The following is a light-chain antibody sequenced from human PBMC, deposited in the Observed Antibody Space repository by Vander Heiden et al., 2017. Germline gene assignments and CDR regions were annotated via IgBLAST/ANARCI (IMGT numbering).Light chain of an antibody. J-gene: IGKJ4*01. Sequence: DIQMTQSPSSLSASVGDRVTITCQASQDIDTYLNWFQQKPGKAPQLLIYDASNLETGVPSRFSGGGSGTHFTLTITSLQPEDVATYICQQYDNLPLTFGGGTKVEMK. CDR3: QQYDNLPLT. CDR2: DAS. V-gene: IGKV1-33*01. CDR1: QDIDTY.